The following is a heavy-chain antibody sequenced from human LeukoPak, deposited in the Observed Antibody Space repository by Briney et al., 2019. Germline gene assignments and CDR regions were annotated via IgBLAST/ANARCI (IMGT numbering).Heavy chain of an antibody. D-gene: IGHD3-10*01. CDR2: IYHSGRST. CDR3: ARHRAKRLNDAFEI. V-gene: IGHV4-39*01. CDR1: GGSISGSYYY. J-gene: IGHJ3*02. Sequence: SETLSLTCTVSGGSISGSYYYWGWIRQPPGKGLERIGTIYHSGRSTFYNPSLKSRVAMSVDTSKNHFSLNLTSVTAADTAIYYCARHRAKRLNDAFEIWGQGTVVSVSS.